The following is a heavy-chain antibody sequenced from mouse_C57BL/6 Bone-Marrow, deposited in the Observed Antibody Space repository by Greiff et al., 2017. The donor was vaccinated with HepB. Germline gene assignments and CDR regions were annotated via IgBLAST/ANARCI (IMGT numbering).Heavy chain of an antibody. V-gene: IGHV14-4*01. Sequence: VQLQQSGAELVRPGASVKLSCTASGFNIKDDYMHWVKQRPEQGLEWIGWIDPENGDTEYASKFQGKATITADTSSNTAYLQLSSLTSEDTAVYYCTTRGNGYSWFAYGGQGTLVTVSA. CDR3: TTRGNGYSWFAY. CDR2: IDPENGDT. CDR1: GFNIKDDY. D-gene: IGHD2-3*01. J-gene: IGHJ3*01.